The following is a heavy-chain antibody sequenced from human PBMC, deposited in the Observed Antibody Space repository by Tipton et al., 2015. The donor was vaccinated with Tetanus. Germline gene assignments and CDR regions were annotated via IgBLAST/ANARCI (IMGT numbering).Heavy chain of an antibody. D-gene: IGHD3-22*01. J-gene: IGHJ5*02. CDR3: TRVFPHYYDSRNWFDP. CDR2: IRSKAYGGTT. Sequence: SLRLSCPASGFTFGDYAMSWVRQAPGKWLEWVGFIRSKAYGGTTEYAASVKGRFTISRDDSKSIAYLQMNSLKAEDTAVYYCTRVFPHYYDSRNWFDPWGQGTLVTVSS. V-gene: IGHV3-49*04. CDR1: GFTFGDYA.